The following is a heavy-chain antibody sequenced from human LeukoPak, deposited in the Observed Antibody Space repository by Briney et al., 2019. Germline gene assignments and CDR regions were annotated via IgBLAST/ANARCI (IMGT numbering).Heavy chain of an antibody. V-gene: IGHV5-51*01. CDR2: IYPGDSDT. J-gene: IGHJ4*02. CDR1: GNSCGRCW. Sequence: GESLKISGKASGNSCGRCWIGWVRQMPGKGLDWMGMIYPGDSDTRYSPSFQGQVTISADKSISTAYLQWSSLKASDTAMYYCARVLRYFDWLSGFDYWGQGTLVTVSS. CDR3: ARVLRYFDWLSGFDY. D-gene: IGHD3-9*01.